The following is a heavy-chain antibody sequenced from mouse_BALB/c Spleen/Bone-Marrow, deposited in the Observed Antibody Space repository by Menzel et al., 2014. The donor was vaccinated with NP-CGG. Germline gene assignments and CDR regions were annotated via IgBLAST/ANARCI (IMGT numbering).Heavy chain of an antibody. CDR1: GYSFTDYT. Sequence: EVKVVESGPELVKLGASMKISCKASGYSFTDYTMNWVRQSHGKNLEWIGLINPYNGGSTYNQKFKGTATLTVDRSSSTAYMELLSLTSDDSAVYYCARDGYGRYFDVWGAGTTVTVSS. CDR2: INPYNGGS. V-gene: IGHV1-26*01. J-gene: IGHJ1*01. CDR3: ARDGYGRYFDV. D-gene: IGHD2-2*01.